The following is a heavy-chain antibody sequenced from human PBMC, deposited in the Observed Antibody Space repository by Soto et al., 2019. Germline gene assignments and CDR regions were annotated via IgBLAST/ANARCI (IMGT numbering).Heavy chain of an antibody. D-gene: IGHD2-15*01. CDR3: AHSPPLLYCSGGSCYSSYYYGMDV. CDR1: GFSLSTSGVG. Sequence: ITLKESGPTLVKPTQTLTLTCTFSGFSLSTSGVGVGWIRQPPGKALEWLALIYWDDDKRYSPSLKSRLTITKDTSKNQVVLTMTNMDPVDTATYYCAHSPPLLYCSGGSCYSSYYYGMDVWGQGTTVTVSS. V-gene: IGHV2-5*02. J-gene: IGHJ6*02. CDR2: IYWDDDK.